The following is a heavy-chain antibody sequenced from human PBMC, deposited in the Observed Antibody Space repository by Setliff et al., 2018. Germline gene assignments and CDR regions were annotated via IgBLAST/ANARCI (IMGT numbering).Heavy chain of an antibody. V-gene: IGHV1-3*04. CDR2: INTGNANT. CDR1: GGTFSSYA. J-gene: IGHJ1*01. CDR3: ARDRKRRSSSWENYFQH. Sequence: GASVKVSCKASGGTFSSYAISWVRQAPGQRPEWMGWINTGNANTKYSQKFQGRVTITRDASASTAYMELSSLRAEDTAVYYCARDRKRRSSSWENYFQHWGQGTLVTVS. D-gene: IGHD6-13*01.